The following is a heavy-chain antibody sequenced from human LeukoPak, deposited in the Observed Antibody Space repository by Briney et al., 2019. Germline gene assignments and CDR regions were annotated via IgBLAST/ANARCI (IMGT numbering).Heavy chain of an antibody. CDR2: ISSSSSYI. Sequence: AGGSLRLSCAASGFTFSSYSMNWVRQAPGKGLEWVSSISSSSSYIYYADSVKGRFTISRDNAKNSLHLQMNSLRAEDTAVYYCAREPRQIAAAKINWFDPWGQGTLVTVSS. CDR1: GFTFSSYS. J-gene: IGHJ5*02. D-gene: IGHD6-13*01. V-gene: IGHV3-21*01. CDR3: AREPRQIAAAKINWFDP.